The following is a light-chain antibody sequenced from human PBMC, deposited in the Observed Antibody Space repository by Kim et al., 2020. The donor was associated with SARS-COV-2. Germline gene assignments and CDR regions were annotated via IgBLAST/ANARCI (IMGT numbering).Light chain of an antibody. CDR2: GAS. J-gene: IGKJ1*01. CDR1: QSVGDNY. V-gene: IGKV3-20*01. CDR3: QHYGSSRT. Sequence: EIVLTQSPGTLSLSPGERATLSCRASQSVGDNYLAWYQQKPGQAPRLLIYGASSRATGIPDRFSGSGSGTDFTLTISRLEPEDFVVYYCQHYGSSRTFGQGTKVDIK.